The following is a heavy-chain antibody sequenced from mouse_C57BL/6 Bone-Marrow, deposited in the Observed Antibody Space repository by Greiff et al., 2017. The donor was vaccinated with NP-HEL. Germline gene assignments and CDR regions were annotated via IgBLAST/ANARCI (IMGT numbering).Heavy chain of an antibody. CDR3: ARILRGYAMDY. V-gene: IGHV1-7*01. J-gene: IGHJ4*01. CDR2: INPSSGST. CDR1: GYTFTSYW. Sequence: QVQLQQSGAELAKPGASVKLSCKASGYTFTSYWMHWVKQRPGQGLEWIGYINPSSGSTKYTQKFKDKATLTADKSSSTAYMQLSSLTYEDSAVYYCARILRGYAMDYWGQGTSVTVSS.